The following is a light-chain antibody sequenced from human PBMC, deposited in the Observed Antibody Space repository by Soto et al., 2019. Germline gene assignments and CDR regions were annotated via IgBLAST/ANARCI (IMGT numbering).Light chain of an antibody. J-gene: IGKJ2*03. CDR1: QSFSSW. Sequence: DIQMTQSPSTLSASVGDRVTITCRASQSFSSWLAWYQQKPGKAPKLLIYDASNLESGVPSRFSGSGSGTEFTLTISSLQPDDFATYYCQHYNTYYRFGQGTKLEI. CDR3: QHYNTYYR. CDR2: DAS. V-gene: IGKV1-5*01.